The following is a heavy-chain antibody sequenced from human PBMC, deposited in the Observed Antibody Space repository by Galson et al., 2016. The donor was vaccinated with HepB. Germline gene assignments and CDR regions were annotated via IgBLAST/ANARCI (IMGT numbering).Heavy chain of an antibody. CDR2: IYHSGST. CDR3: ARDWAHGGDAFDI. D-gene: IGHD3-16*01. Sequence: SETLSLTCTVSGYSIRSGYYWGWIRQSPGEGLEWIGTIYHSGSTYYNPSLRSRVTISVDTSKNQFSLKLTSLTAADSAVYYCARDWAHGGDAFDIWGQGTMVTVSS. J-gene: IGHJ3*02. CDR1: GYSIRSGYY. V-gene: IGHV4-38-2*02.